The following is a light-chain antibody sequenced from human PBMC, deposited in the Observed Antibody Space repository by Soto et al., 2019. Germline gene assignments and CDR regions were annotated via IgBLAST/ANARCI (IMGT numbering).Light chain of an antibody. J-gene: IGKJ5*01. CDR2: EAS. V-gene: IGKV3-11*01. Sequence: EIVMTQSPATLSVSPGERATLSCRASQSVSDNLAWYQQRPGQAPRLLIYEASSRATGVPARFIGSGSGTDFTLTISSLEPEDFAIYYCQKRGNWPHFGQGTRLEI. CDR3: QKRGNWPH. CDR1: QSVSDN.